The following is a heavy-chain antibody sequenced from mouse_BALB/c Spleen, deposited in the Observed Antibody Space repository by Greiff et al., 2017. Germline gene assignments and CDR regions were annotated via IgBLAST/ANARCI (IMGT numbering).Heavy chain of an antibody. V-gene: IGHV5-17*02. Sequence: DVHLVESGGGLVQPGGSRKLSCAASGFTFSSFGMHWVRQAPEKGLEWVAYISSGSSTIYYADTVKGRFTISRDNPKNTLFLQMTSLRSEDTAMYYCARYDYYGSSPFAYWGQGTLVTVSA. CDR1: GFTFSSFG. D-gene: IGHD1-1*01. CDR3: ARYDYYGSSPFAY. CDR2: ISSGSSTI. J-gene: IGHJ3*01.